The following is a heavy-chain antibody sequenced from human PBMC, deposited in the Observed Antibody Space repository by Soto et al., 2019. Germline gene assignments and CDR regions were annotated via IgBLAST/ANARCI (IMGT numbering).Heavy chain of an antibody. V-gene: IGHV4-61*01. Sequence: QVQLQESGPGLLKPSETLSLTCSVSGGSVSDKTYYWSWIRQPPGKRLDCIGYVYYSGTTNYNPSLKSRVTISVDLSKNRFSLRLSSVTTADTALYYCARTTAVPNTLRSRYFFDYWGQGTLVTVSS. CDR3: ARTTAVPNTLRSRYFFDY. CDR1: GGSVSDKTYY. CDR2: VYYSGTT. D-gene: IGHD4-17*01. J-gene: IGHJ4*02.